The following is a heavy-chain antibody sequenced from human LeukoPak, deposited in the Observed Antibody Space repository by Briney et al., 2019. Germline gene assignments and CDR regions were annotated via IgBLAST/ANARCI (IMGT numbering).Heavy chain of an antibody. V-gene: IGHV4-59*08. CDR2: IYYSGST. CDR1: GGSISSYY. CDR3: ARQGWVYYYDSSGPDAFDI. D-gene: IGHD3-22*01. J-gene: IGHJ3*02. Sequence: SETLSLTCTVSGGSISSYYWSWIRQPPGKGLEWIGYIYYSGSTNYNPSLKSRVTISVDTSKNQFSLKLSSVTAADTAVYYCARQGWVYYYDSSGPDAFDIWGQGTMVTVSS.